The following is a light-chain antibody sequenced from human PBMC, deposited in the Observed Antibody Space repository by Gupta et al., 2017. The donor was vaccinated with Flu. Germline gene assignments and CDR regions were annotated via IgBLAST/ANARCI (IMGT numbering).Light chain of an antibody. CDR2: AAS. CDR1: QGISSS. J-gene: IGKJ3*01. V-gene: IGKV1-9*01. CDR3: QQLDSFPLFT. Sequence: DIRLTQSPSFMSASVGDRVTITCRATQGISSSLAWYQQKPGKAPKLLIYAASILQSGVPSRFSGSGSETEFIHTISSLQPEDFATYFCQQLDSFPLFTFGPGTKVDVK.